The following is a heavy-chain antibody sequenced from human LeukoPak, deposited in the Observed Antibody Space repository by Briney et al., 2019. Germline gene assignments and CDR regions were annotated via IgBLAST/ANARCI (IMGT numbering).Heavy chain of an antibody. J-gene: IGHJ4*02. CDR1: GYTFTSYG. CDR2: IIPIFGTA. Sequence: GASVKVSCKASGYTFTSYGISWVRQAPGQGLEWMGGIIPIFGTANYAQKFQGRVTITADESTSTAYMELSSLRSEDTAVYYCASRGQWLVLWGQGTLVTVSS. D-gene: IGHD6-19*01. V-gene: IGHV1-69*13. CDR3: ASRGQWLVL.